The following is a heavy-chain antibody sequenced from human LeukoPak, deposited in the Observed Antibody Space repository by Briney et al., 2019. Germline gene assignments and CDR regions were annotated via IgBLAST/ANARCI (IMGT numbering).Heavy chain of an antibody. V-gene: IGHV3-49*04. Sequence: GGSLRLSCTASGFTFGVYAMSWVRQAPGKGLEWVGFIRSKAYGGTTEYAASVNGRFTISRDDSKSIAYLQMNSLKTEDTAVYYCSYGSGSSYNVYYYAMDVWGKGTTVTVSS. D-gene: IGHD3-10*01. J-gene: IGHJ6*04. CDR3: SYGSGSSYNVYYYAMDV. CDR2: IRSKAYGGTT. CDR1: GFTFGVYA.